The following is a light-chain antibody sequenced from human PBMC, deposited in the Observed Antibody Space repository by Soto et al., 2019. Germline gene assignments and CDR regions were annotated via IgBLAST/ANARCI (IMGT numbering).Light chain of an antibody. CDR1: QSLLHTDGKTY. J-gene: IGKJ1*01. CDR2: EVS. V-gene: IGKV2D-29*01. Sequence: DIVMTQTPLSLSVTPGQPASISFQSSQSLLHTDGKTYLSWYLQRPGQPLQLLIYEVSNRFSGVPDRFNGSGSETDFTLKISRVEAEDVGIYFCMHSVQIPPTFGQGTKVDIK. CDR3: MHSVQIPPT.